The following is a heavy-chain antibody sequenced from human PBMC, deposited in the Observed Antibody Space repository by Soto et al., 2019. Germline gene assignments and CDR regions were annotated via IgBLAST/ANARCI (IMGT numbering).Heavy chain of an antibody. V-gene: IGHV3-23*01. CDR1: GFTFSKCA. Sequence: GGSLRLSCAASGFTFSKCAMSWVRQAPGKGLEWVSIISGDGKSIYYAESVKGRFTVSRDNSKNTLNLQMSSLRGDDTAVYYCVKAVGPTAPSSRIFDYWGQGTLVTVSS. CDR3: VKAVGPTAPSSRIFDY. D-gene: IGHD1-26*01. CDR2: ISGDGKSI. J-gene: IGHJ4*02.